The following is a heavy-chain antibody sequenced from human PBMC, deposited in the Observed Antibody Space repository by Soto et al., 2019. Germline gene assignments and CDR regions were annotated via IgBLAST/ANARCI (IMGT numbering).Heavy chain of an antibody. CDR3: ARDANDILTGYYINWFDP. D-gene: IGHD3-9*01. CDR2: INAGNGNT. J-gene: IGHJ5*02. CDR1: GYTFTSYA. Sequence: QVQLVQSGAGVKKPGASVKVSCKASGYTFTSYAMHWVRQAPGQRLEWMGWINAGNGNTKYSQKFQGRVTITRDTSASTAYMELSSLRSEDTAVYYCARDANDILTGYYINWFDPWGQGTLVTVSS. V-gene: IGHV1-3*01.